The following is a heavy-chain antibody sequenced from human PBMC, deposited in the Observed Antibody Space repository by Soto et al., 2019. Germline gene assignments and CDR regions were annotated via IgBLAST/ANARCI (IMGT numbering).Heavy chain of an antibody. Sequence: SPTLSLTCAISGDSVSSNSAAWNWIRQSPSRGLEWLGRTYYRSKWYNDYAVSVKSRITINPDKSKNQFSLQLNSVTPEDTAVYYCARDFRNTTAYLDLPRKHTIFGVVPRTDNYYYYMDVWGKGTTVTVSS. D-gene: IGHD3-3*01. J-gene: IGHJ6*03. CDR2: TYYRSKWYN. V-gene: IGHV6-1*01. CDR1: GDSVSSNSAA. CDR3: ARDFRNTTAYLDLPRKHTIFGVVPRTDNYYYYMDV.